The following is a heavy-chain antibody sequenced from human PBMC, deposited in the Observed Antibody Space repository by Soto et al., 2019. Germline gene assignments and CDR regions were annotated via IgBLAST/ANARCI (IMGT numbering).Heavy chain of an antibody. J-gene: IGHJ6*02. CDR2: IYYSGST. D-gene: IGHD3-10*01. Sequence: SETLSLTCTVSGGSMSSDYWSWIRQPPGKGLEWIGYIYYSGSTNYNPSLKSRVTISVDTSKNQFSLKLSSVTAADTAVCYCAGEPFHGYYGLGDKGYYGMDVWGQGTTVTVSS. CDR3: AGEPFHGYYGLGDKGYYGMDV. V-gene: IGHV4-59*01. CDR1: GGSMSSDY.